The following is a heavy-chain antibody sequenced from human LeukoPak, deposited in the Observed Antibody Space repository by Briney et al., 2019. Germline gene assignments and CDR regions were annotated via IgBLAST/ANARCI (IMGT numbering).Heavy chain of an antibody. CDR1: GGTFTSYD. V-gene: IGHV1-8*01. CDR2: MNPNSGNT. CDR3: ARVDGDEYNWFDP. J-gene: IGHJ5*02. Sequence: GASVKVSCKASGGTFTSYDINWVRQATGQGLEWMGWMNPNSGNTGYAQKFQGRVTMTRNTSISTAYMELSSLRSEDTAVYYCARVDGDEYNWFDPWGQGTLVTVSS. D-gene: IGHD7-27*01.